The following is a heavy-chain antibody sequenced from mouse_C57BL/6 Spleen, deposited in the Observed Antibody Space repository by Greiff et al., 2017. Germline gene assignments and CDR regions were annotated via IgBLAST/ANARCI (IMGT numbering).Heavy chain of an antibody. D-gene: IGHD2-3*01. V-gene: IGHV1-52*01. Sequence: QVQLQQSGAELVRPGSSVKLSCKASGYTFTSYWMHWVKPRPIQGLEWIGNIDPSDSETHYNQKFKDKATLTVDKSSSTAYMQLSSLTSEDSAVYYCARGGGWLRYFDVWGTGTTVTGSS. J-gene: IGHJ1*03. CDR2: IDPSDSET. CDR1: GYTFTSYW. CDR3: ARGGGWLRYFDV.